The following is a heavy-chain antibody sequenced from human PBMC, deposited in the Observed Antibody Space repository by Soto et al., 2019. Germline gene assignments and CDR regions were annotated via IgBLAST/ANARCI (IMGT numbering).Heavy chain of an antibody. CDR2: ISWNSGRI. J-gene: IGHJ4*02. Sequence: EVQLVESGGGLVQPGRSLRLACAASGFTFDDYAMHWVRQGPGKGLEWVSGISWNSGRIDYADSVKVRFTISRDNAKTSLYLQMNSLRGEDTALYYCAKDIREYVIGWSYFDNWGQGILVTVSS. CDR1: GFTFDDYA. V-gene: IGHV3-9*01. D-gene: IGHD6-19*01. CDR3: AKDIREYVIGWSYFDN.